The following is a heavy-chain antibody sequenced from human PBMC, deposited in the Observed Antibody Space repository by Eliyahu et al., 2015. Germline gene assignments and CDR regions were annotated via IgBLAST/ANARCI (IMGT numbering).Heavy chain of an antibody. CDR3: ARDYGXRXDF. CDR1: GYTFTNYF. V-gene: IGHV1-46*01. Sequence: QVHLVQSGAEXKKPGASVXXSCTXSGYTFTNYFMXWVRQAPGQGREWMGIINTNGGGTTYSQKFQDRISMTRDTSTSTAYMEVTSLRSEDTAVYFCARDYGXRXDFWGQGTLVTVSS. D-gene: IGHD3-10*01. CDR2: INTNGGGT. J-gene: IGHJ4*02.